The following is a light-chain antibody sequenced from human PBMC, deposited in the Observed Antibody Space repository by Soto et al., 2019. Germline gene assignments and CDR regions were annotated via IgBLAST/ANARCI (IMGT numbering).Light chain of an antibody. CDR1: QGIRNY. V-gene: IGKV1-27*01. CDR2: AAS. CDR3: QKYNSVPS. J-gene: IGKJ4*01. Sequence: DIQMTQSPSSLSASVGDRVTISCRASQGIRNYVAWYQQRPGKVPKLLIYAASTLQSGVPSRFGGSGSGTDFTLTISSLQPEDVATYYCQKYNSVPSFGGGTKVEIK.